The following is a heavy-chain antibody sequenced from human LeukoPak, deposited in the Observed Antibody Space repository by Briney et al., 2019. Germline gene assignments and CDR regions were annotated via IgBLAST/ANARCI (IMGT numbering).Heavy chain of an antibody. CDR3: AKGGLTAMAPKGAFDI. Sequence: GGSLRLSCAASGFTFSSYAMSWVRQAPGKGLEWVAFIRYDGSNKYYADSVKGRFTISRDNSKNTLYLQMNSLRAEDTAVYYCAKGGLTAMAPKGAFDIWGQGTMVTVSS. CDR1: GFTFSSYA. D-gene: IGHD5-18*01. CDR2: IRYDGSNK. J-gene: IGHJ3*02. V-gene: IGHV3-30*02.